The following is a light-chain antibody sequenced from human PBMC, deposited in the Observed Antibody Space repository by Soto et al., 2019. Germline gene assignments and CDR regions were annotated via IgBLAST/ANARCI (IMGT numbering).Light chain of an antibody. J-gene: IGLJ2*01. CDR1: SSDIGSYTR. CDR2: EVT. Sequence: QSVLTQPPSVSGSPGLSVTISCTGSSSDIGSYTRVSWYQQPPASAPKLLIYEVTRRASGAPDRFSGSASGNTASLTISGVQAEDEADYYCSSYTSFDTVIFGGGTKLNVL. V-gene: IGLV2-18*02. CDR3: SSYTSFDTVI.